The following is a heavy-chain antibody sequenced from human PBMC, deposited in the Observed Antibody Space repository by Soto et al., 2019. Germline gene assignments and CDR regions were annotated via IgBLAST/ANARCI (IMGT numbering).Heavy chain of an antibody. D-gene: IGHD3-16*01. CDR1: GDSISSPDYY. Sequence: SETLSLTCTVSGDSISSPDYYWSWIRQAPGKGLELIGYVYYRGSIYYTPSFESRVSISIDTSKNQFSLRLTSVTAADSAVYFCARVAFTPNWFDSWGQGILVTVSS. V-gene: IGHV4-30-4*01. CDR2: VYYRGSI. J-gene: IGHJ5*01. CDR3: ARVAFTPNWFDS.